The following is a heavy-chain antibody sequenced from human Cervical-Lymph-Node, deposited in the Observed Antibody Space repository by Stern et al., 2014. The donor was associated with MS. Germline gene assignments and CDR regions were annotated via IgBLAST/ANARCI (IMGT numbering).Heavy chain of an antibody. V-gene: IGHV3-30*04. CDR1: KFTFSNYA. CDR2: ISYDGSHK. J-gene: IGHJ4*02. CDR3: ARSIAAAGTRTPFDY. D-gene: IGHD6-13*01. Sequence: VQLVESGGGVVQPGRSLRLSCAASKFTFSNYALHWVRQAPGKGLGWVALISYDGSHKYYADSVKGRFTISRDNSKNALYLQMNSLRAEDTALYYCARSIAAAGTRTPFDYWGQGTLVTVSS.